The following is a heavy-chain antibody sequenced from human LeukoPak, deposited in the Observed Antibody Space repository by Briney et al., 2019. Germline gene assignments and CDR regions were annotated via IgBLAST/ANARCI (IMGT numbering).Heavy chain of an antibody. CDR3: AKTTIVAANTLYFDY. D-gene: IGHD6-13*01. Sequence: GGSLRLSCAASGFTFSYAMSWVRQAPGKGLEWVSAISGSGDNTYYADSAKGRFTISRDNSKNTLYLQMNSLRAEDTAVYYCAKTTIVAANTLYFDYWGQGTLVTVSS. CDR1: GFTFSYA. V-gene: IGHV3-23*01. CDR2: ISGSGDNT. J-gene: IGHJ4*02.